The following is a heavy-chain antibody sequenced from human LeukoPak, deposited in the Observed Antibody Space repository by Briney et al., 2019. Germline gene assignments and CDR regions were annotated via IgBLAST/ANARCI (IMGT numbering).Heavy chain of an antibody. CDR1: GFTFSSYW. CDR2: INNDGSNS. Sequence: GGPLRLSCAASGFTFSSYWMHWIRQVPGKGLEWVSFINNDGSNSGSADFVRGRFTVSRDNTKNNLYVQMNGLRADDTAMYYCVRDGPNYFDLWGRGTLVTVSP. CDR3: VRDGPNYFDL. D-gene: IGHD3/OR15-3a*01. V-gene: IGHV3-74*01. J-gene: IGHJ2*01.